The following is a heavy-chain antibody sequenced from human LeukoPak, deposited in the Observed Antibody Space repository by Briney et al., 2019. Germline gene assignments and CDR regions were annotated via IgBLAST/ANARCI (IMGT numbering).Heavy chain of an antibody. V-gene: IGHV4-30-2*01. D-gene: IGHD3-10*01. CDR3: ASLDYYGSGSYYNRDY. Sequence: PSETLSLTCAVSGGSISGGGYSWSWIRQPPGKGLEWIGYIYHSGSTYYNPSLKSRVTISVDRSKNQFSLKLSSVTAADTAVYYCASLDYYGSGSYYNRDYWGQGTLVTVSS. CDR1: GGSISGGGYS. J-gene: IGHJ4*02. CDR2: IYHSGST.